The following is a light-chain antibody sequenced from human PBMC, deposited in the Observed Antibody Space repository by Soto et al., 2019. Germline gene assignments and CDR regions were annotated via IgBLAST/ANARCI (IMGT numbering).Light chain of an antibody. J-gene: IGLJ1*01. CDR3: SSYTSSSPYV. Sequence: QSALTQPASVSGSPGQSSTISCTGTRSDVGGYNYVSWYQQHPGKAPKLMMYEVSNRPSGVSNRFSGSKSVNTASLTISGLQAEYEADYYCSSYTSSSPYVFGTGTKLTVL. CDR1: RSDVGGYNY. V-gene: IGLV2-14*01. CDR2: EVS.